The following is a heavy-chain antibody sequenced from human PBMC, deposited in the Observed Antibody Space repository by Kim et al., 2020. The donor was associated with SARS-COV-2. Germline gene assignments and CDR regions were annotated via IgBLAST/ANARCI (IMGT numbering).Heavy chain of an antibody. Sequence: LSLTCAASGFTFSSYWMSWVRQAPGKGLEWVANIKQDGSEKYYVDSVKGRFTISRDNAKNSLYLQMNSLRAEDTAVYYCASYDSSGYSEYYFDYWGQ. V-gene: IGHV3-7*03. J-gene: IGHJ4*02. D-gene: IGHD3-22*01. CDR1: GFTFSSYW. CDR2: IKQDGSEK. CDR3: ASYDSSGYSEYYFDY.